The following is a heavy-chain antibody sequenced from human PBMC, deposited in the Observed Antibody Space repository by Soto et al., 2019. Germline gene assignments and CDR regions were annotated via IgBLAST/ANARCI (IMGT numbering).Heavy chain of an antibody. V-gene: IGHV4-59*01. CDR1: GGSISSYY. D-gene: IGHD2-15*01. J-gene: IGHJ6*03. CDR2: IYYSGST. Sequence: PSETLSLTCTVSGGSISSYYWSWIRQPPGKGLEWIGYIYYSGSTNYNPSLKSRVTISVDTSKNQFSLKLSSVTAADTAVYYCARGGYCSGGSCSNYYYYYYMDVWGKGTTVTVSS. CDR3: ARGGYCSGGSCSNYYYYYYMDV.